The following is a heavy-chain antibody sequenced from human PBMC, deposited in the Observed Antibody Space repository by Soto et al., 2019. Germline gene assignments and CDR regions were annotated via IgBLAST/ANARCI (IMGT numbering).Heavy chain of an antibody. CDR1: GFTFSSYW. D-gene: IGHD2-21*02. CDR3: ARALTYCGGDCYPFFDY. CDR2: INSDGSST. Sequence: VQLVESGGGLVQPGGSLRLSCAASGFTFSSYWMHWVRQAPGKGLVWVSRINSDGSSTSYADSVKGRFTISRDNAKNTLYLQMNSLRAEDTAVYYCARALTYCGGDCYPFFDYWGQGTLVTVSS. J-gene: IGHJ4*02. V-gene: IGHV3-74*01.